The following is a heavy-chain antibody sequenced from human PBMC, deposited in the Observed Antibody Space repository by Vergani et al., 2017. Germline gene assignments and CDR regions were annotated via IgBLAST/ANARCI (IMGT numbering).Heavy chain of an antibody. Sequence: QLQLQESGPGLVKPSETLSLTCTVSGGSISSSSYYWGWIRQPPGKGLEWIGSIYYSGSTYDNPSLKSRVTISVDTSKNQFSLKLSSVTAADTAVYYCAREARITMREGNSFDYWGQGTLVTVSS. D-gene: IGHD3-22*01. V-gene: IGHV4-39*07. CDR1: GGSISSSSYY. J-gene: IGHJ4*02. CDR2: IYYSGST. CDR3: AREARITMREGNSFDY.